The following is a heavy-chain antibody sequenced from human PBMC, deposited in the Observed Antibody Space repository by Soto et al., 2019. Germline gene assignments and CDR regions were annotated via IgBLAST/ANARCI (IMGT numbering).Heavy chain of an antibody. CDR1: GFRFSTFG. Sequence: QVQLVESGGGVVQPGRSLRLSCAASGFRFSTFGMHWVRQAPGMGLEWVALISNDGNNDYYADSVRGRFTVSRDNSRDMLHLEMNSLRAEDTAVYYCAKEYDDTGYDHWGQGILVTVS. V-gene: IGHV3-30*18. J-gene: IGHJ4*02. CDR3: AKEYDDTGYDH. D-gene: IGHD1-1*01. CDR2: ISNDGNND.